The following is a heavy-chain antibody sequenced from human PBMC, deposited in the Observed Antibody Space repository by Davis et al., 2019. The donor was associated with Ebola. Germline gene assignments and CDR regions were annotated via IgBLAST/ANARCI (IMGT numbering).Heavy chain of an antibody. Sequence: ASVNVSCKASGYTFTSYYMHWVRQAPGQGLEWMGIINPSGGSTSYAQKFQGRVTMTRDTSTSTVYMELSSLRSEDTAVYYCAGRLYCGGGSCYEYYYGMDVWGQGTTVTVSS. V-gene: IGHV1-46*01. J-gene: IGHJ6*02. CDR3: AGRLYCGGGSCYEYYYGMDV. D-gene: IGHD2-15*01. CDR1: GYTFTSYY. CDR2: INPSGGST.